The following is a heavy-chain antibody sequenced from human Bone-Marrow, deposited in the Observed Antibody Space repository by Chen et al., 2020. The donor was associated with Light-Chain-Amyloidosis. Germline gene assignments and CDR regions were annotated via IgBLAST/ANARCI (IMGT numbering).Heavy chain of an antibody. CDR3: ARRRDGYNFDY. CDR1: GYTFPNYW. J-gene: IGHJ4*02. V-gene: IGHV5-51*01. D-gene: IGHD5-12*01. Sequence: EVQLEQSGPEVKKPGESLKISCKGSGYTFPNYWIGWVRQMPGKGLEWMWVIYPDDSDARYSPSFEGHVTISADKSITTAYLQWRRLKASDTAMYYCARRRDGYNFDYWGQGTLVTVSS. CDR2: IYPDDSDA.